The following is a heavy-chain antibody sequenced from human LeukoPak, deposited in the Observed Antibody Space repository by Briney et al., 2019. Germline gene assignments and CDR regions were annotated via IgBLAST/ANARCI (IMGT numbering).Heavy chain of an antibody. CDR2: ISGSGDST. Sequence: GGSLRLSCAASGFTFSSYAMSWVRQAPGKGLEWVSAISGSGDSTYYADSVKGRFTISRDNSKNTLYLQMNSLRAEDTAVYYCARGRSIPPALYYFDYWGQGTLVTVSS. CDR1: GFTFSSYA. V-gene: IGHV3-23*01. CDR3: ARGRSIPPALYYFDY. J-gene: IGHJ4*02. D-gene: IGHD2-2*01.